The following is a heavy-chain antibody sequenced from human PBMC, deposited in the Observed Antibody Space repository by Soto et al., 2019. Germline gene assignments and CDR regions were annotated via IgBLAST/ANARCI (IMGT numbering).Heavy chain of an antibody. CDR2: ISRRSTYI. CDR3: ARVDGISVTTANWYFDL. Sequence: EEQLVESGGGLVKVGGSLRLSCAASGFTFSSFGMNWVRQAPGKGLEWVSCISRRSTYIYSADSLKGRFTISRDDAKHYLYLQINDVRVEDPAVYCCARVDGISVTTANWYFDLWGRGTPVTVSS. V-gene: IGHV3-21*01. CDR1: GFTFSSFG. J-gene: IGHJ2*01. D-gene: IGHD2-8*01.